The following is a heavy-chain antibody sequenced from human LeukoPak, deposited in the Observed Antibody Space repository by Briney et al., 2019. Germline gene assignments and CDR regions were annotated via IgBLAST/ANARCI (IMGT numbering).Heavy chain of an antibody. Sequence: GESLKISCKGSGYSFSNYWIAWVRQMPGKGLEWMGIIYPGDSDTRYSPSFQGQVTIPADKSISTAYLQWSSLKASDTAMYYCVLNGVLPYFDYWGQGTLVTVSS. J-gene: IGHJ4*02. V-gene: IGHV5-51*01. CDR2: IYPGDSDT. CDR3: VLNGVLPYFDY. CDR1: GYSFSNYW. D-gene: IGHD2-8*01.